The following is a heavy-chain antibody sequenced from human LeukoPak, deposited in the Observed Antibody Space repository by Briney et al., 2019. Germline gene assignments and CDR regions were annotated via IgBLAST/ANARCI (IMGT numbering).Heavy chain of an antibody. CDR3: ARQYYYDSSGYFTALFDY. CDR1: GGSFSGYY. D-gene: IGHD3-22*01. CDR2: INHSGST. Sequence: PSETLSLTCAVYGGSFSGYYWSWIRQPPGKGLEWIGEINHSGSTNYNPSLKSRVTISVDTSKNQFSLKLSSVTAADTAVYYCARQYYYDSSGYFTALFDYWGQGTLVTVSS. J-gene: IGHJ4*02. V-gene: IGHV4-34*01.